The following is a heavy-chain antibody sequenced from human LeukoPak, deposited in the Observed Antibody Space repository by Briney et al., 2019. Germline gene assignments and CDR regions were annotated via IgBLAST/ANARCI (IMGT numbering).Heavy chain of an antibody. J-gene: IGHJ4*02. CDR3: AKDTMVRGLYDQ. Sequence: PGGSLRLSCAASGFSFSTYAMSWVRQAPGKGLEWVSACAASGGPTYYADSVKGRFTISRDNSKNTLYLQMNSLRAEDTAIYYCAKDTMVRGLYDQRGQGTLVTVSS. CDR2: CAASGGPT. CDR1: GFSFSTYA. V-gene: IGHV3-23*01. D-gene: IGHD3-10*01.